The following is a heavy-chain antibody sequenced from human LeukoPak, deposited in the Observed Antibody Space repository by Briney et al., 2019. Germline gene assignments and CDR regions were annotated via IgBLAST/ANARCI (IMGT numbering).Heavy chain of an antibody. CDR2: INPSDGAT. Sequence: GASVKVSCKASGYTFTSYHMHWVRQAPGQGLEWMGIINPSDGATVYAHKFQGRVTMTRDTSTSTVYMDLNSLKSEDMAVYYCARERSGCHFDFWGQGTLGTLSS. CDR3: ARERSGCHFDF. V-gene: IGHV1-46*01. D-gene: IGHD3-3*01. CDR1: GYTFTSYH. J-gene: IGHJ4*02.